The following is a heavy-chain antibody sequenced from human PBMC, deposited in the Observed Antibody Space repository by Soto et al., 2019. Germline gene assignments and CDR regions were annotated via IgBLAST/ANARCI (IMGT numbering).Heavy chain of an antibody. CDR3: AKDLIAAAGTYYYGMDV. Sequence: GGSLRLSCAASGFTFDDYAMHWVRQAPGKGLEWVSGISWNSGSIGYADSVKGRFTISRDNAKNSLYLQMNSLRAEDTALYYCAKDLIAAAGTYYYGMDVWGQGTTVTVSS. J-gene: IGHJ6*02. CDR1: GFTFDDYA. D-gene: IGHD6-13*01. V-gene: IGHV3-9*01. CDR2: ISWNSGSI.